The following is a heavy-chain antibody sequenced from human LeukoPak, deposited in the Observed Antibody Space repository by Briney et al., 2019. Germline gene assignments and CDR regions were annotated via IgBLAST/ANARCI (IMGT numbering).Heavy chain of an antibody. Sequence: SETLSLTCTVSGGSISSYYWSWIRQPPGKGLEWIGYIYYSGSTNYNPSLKSRVTISVDTSKNQLSLKLSSVTAADTAVYYCATSLAGGTYYYYMDVWGKGTTVTVSS. CDR2: IYYSGST. J-gene: IGHJ6*03. CDR1: GGSISSYY. V-gene: IGHV4-59*08. CDR3: ATSLAGGTYYYYMDV. D-gene: IGHD4-23*01.